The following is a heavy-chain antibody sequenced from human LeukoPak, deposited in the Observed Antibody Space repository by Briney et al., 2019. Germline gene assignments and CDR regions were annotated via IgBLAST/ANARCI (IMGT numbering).Heavy chain of an antibody. J-gene: IGHJ4*02. CDR1: GFTFSSYS. Sequence: GGSLRLSCAASGFTFSSYSMNWVHQAPGKGLEWVSSISSSSSYIYYADSVKGRFTISRDNSKNTLYLQMNSLKAEDTAVYYCAASAYCSSTSCYGDFDYWGQGTLVTVSS. D-gene: IGHD2-2*01. CDR3: AASAYCSSTSCYGDFDY. CDR2: ISSSSSYI. V-gene: IGHV3-21*04.